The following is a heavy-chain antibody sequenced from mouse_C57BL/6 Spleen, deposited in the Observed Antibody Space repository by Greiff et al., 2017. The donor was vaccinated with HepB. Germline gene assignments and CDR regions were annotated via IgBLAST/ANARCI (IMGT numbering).Heavy chain of an antibody. CDR1: GYTFTSYW. CDR2: IDPSDSET. D-gene: IGHD1-1*01. CDR3: ASSGSSSLEL. J-gene: IGHJ1*03. V-gene: IGHV1-52*01. Sequence: QVQLQQPGAELVRPGSSVKLSCKASGYTFTSYWMHWVKQRPIQGLEWIGNIDPSDSETHYNQKFKDKATLTVDKSSSTAYMQLSSLTSEDSAVYYCASSGSSSLELWGTGTTVTVSS.